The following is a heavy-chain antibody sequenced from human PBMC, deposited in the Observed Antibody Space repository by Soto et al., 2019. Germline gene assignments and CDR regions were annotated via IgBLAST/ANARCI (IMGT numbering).Heavy chain of an antibody. CDR1: RYSFSSYW. V-gene: IGHV5-51*01. CDR3: VKDHPSLKV. CDR2: IYPXDTDT. D-gene: IGHD3-10*01. J-gene: IGHJ6*01. Sequence: XSLKISCKGSRYSFSSYWIGWVRQMPGKGLEWMXIIYPXDTDTTYSPSXXGQITISXXKSINTAYLQWSSMKAPDTAMYYCVKDHPSLKVWGQGTTVTVSS.